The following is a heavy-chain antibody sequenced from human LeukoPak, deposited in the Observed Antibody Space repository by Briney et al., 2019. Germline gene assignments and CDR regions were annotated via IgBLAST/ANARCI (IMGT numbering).Heavy chain of an antibody. J-gene: IGHJ4*02. D-gene: IGHD6-13*01. V-gene: IGHV3-9*01. Sequence: GGSLRLSCAASGFTFDDYAMHWVRQAPRKGLEWVSGISWNSGSIGYADSVKGRFTISRDNSKNTLYLQMNSLRAEDTAVYYCAKDPKQQLPIGPFDYWGQGTLVTVSS. CDR2: ISWNSGSI. CDR3: AKDPKQQLPIGPFDY. CDR1: GFTFDDYA.